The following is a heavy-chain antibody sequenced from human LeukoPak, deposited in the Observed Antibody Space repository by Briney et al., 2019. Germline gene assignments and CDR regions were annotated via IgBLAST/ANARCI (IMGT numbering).Heavy chain of an antibody. V-gene: IGHV3-7*01. D-gene: IGHD3-3*01. CDR1: GFTFSSFW. Sequence: PGGSLRLSCAASGFTFSSFWMTWVRQAPGKGLEWVANIKQDGSEKYYLDSVKGRFTISRDNAENSLFLQMNSLRAEDTALYYCATQGGSDFCIGEDYWGQGTLVTVSS. CDR2: IKQDGSEK. J-gene: IGHJ4*02. CDR3: ATQGGSDFCIGEDY.